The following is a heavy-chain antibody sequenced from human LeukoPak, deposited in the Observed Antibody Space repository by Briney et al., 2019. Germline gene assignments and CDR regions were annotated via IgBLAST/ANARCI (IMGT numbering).Heavy chain of an antibody. CDR3: ARGLPYSISDY. V-gene: IGHV3-33*01. Sequence: GGSLRLSCAASGFTFSNYGIHWVRQAPGKGLEWVAVIWSDGSTKYYADSVKGRLTISRDNSKNTVYLQMNSLRVEDKAVYYCARGLPYSISDYWGQGTLVSVSS. CDR1: GFTFSNYG. CDR2: IWSDGSTK. D-gene: IGHD6-13*01. J-gene: IGHJ4*02.